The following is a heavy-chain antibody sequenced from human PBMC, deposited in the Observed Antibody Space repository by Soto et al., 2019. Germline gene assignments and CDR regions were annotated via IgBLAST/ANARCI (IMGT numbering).Heavy chain of an antibody. CDR1: GGSFSGYY. CDR2: INHSGST. J-gene: IGHJ3*02. Sequence: SETLSLTCAVYGGSFSGYYWSWIRQPPGKGLEWIGEINHSGSTNYNPSLKSRVTISVDTSKNQFSLKLSSVTAADTAVYYCARGRFGRAFDIWGQGTMVTVSS. V-gene: IGHV4-34*01. D-gene: IGHD3-10*01. CDR3: ARGRFGRAFDI.